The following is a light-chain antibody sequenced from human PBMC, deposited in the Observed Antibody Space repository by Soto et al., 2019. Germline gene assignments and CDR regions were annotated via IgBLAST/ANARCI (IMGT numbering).Light chain of an antibody. V-gene: IGKV3-15*01. J-gene: IGKJ2*01. Sequence: EIVMTQSPATRSVSPGERATLSCRASQSVSSNLAWYQQKPGQAPRLLIYGASTRATGIPARFSGSGSGTEFTLTISSLQSEDFAVYYCQQYNNWPVMYTFGQGTKLEIK. CDR2: GAS. CDR1: QSVSSN. CDR3: QQYNNWPVMYT.